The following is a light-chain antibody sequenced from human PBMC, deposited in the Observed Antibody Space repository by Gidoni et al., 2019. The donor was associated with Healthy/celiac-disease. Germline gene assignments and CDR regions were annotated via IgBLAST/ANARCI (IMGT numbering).Light chain of an antibody. Sequence: DIQMTQSPSSLSASVGDRVTITCRASQSISSYLNWYPQKPWKAPNLLIYAASSLQSGVQSRFRGSGSGTDFTLTISSLQPEEFATYYCQQSYRTPLTFGGGTQVEIK. J-gene: IGKJ4*01. CDR1: QSISSY. V-gene: IGKV1-39*01. CDR3: QQSYRTPLT. CDR2: AAS.